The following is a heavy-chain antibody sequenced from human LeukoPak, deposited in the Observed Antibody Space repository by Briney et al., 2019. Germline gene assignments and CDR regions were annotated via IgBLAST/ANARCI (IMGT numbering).Heavy chain of an antibody. CDR3: ARADKAGYYDY. V-gene: IGHV3-13*01. Sequence: GGSLRLSCAASGFTFSSSDMHWVRQAAGKSLEWVAAIGTRADTYYPGSVKGRFTISRENAKNSLYLQMNSLRAENTPVYYCARADKAGYYDYWGQGTLVTVSS. CDR2: IGTRADT. D-gene: IGHD3-9*01. J-gene: IGHJ4*02. CDR1: GFTFSSSD.